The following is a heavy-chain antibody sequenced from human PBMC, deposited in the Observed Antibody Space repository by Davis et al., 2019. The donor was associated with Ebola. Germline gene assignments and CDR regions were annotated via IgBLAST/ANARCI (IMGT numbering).Heavy chain of an antibody. CDR2: ISGSGGST. CDR1: GFTFSSYA. J-gene: IGHJ4*02. D-gene: IGHD3-22*01. CDR3: ASLTGDSIVVVSYYFDY. Sequence: GESLKISCAASGFTFSSYAMSWVRQAPGKGLEWVSAISGSGGSTYYADSVKGRFTISRDNAKNSLYLQMNSLRAEDTAVYYCASLTGDSIVVVSYYFDYWGQGTLATVSS. V-gene: IGHV3-23*01.